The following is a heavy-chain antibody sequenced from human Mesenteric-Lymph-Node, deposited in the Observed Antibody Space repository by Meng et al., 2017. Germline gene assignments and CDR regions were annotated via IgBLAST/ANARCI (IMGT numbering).Heavy chain of an antibody. CDR2: INSKTYGGAT. J-gene: IGHJ4*02. V-gene: IGHV3-15*01. D-gene: IGHD6-13*01. Sequence: EGQVGESGGELVEPGESLRLSCAASGCTFSNAWMTWVRQAPGKGMEWVGHINSKTYGGATDYAAPVKGRFTISRDDSKNTLYLQMNSLKTEDTAVYYCVSWDYWGQGTLVTVSS. CDR1: GCTFSNAW. CDR3: VSWDY.